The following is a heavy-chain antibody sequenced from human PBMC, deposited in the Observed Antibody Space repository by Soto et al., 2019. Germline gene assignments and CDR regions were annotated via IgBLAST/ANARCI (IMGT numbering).Heavy chain of an antibody. CDR1: GYNFTPYP. D-gene: IGHD3-3*01. CDR2: INAANGNT. V-gene: IGHV1-3*01. CDR3: ARGYDFWSGYLKT. J-gene: IGHJ5*02. Sequence: GASVKVSCKAFGYNFTPYPIHWVRQAPGQRLEWMGWINAANGNTKYSQNFQGRVTITRDTSASTVYMELSSLRSEDTAVYYCARGYDFWSGYLKTWGQGTLVTVSS.